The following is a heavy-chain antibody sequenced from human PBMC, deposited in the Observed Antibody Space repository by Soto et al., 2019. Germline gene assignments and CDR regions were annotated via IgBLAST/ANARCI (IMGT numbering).Heavy chain of an antibody. V-gene: IGHV1-69*01. D-gene: IGHD6-19*01. J-gene: IGHJ4*02. CDR2: TIPMFATA. CDR3: ARGLLVQQWLVGFDT. CDR1: GGSFSNYI. Sequence: QVHLVQSGAEVKKPGSSVKVSCKASGGSFSNYIFAWVRQAPGQGLEWMGGTIPMFATAQYAQKLQGRVTITADESTTTVYMVLTMPPSDDTAVYYCARGLLVQQWLVGFDTWGQGTLGTVSS.